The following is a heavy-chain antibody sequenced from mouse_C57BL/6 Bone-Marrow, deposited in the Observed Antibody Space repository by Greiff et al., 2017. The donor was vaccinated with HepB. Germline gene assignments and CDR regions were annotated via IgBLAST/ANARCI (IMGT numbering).Heavy chain of an antibody. CDR1: GFTFSSYG. J-gene: IGHJ3*01. V-gene: IGHV5-6*01. CDR3: ARHYSNYWPWFAY. Sequence: EVQRVESGGDLVKPGGSLKLSCAASGFTFSSYGMSWVRQTPDKRLEWVATISSGGSYTYYPDSLKGRFTISRDNAKNTLYLQMSSLKSEDTAMYYCARHYSNYWPWFAYWGQGTLVTVSA. CDR2: ISSGGSYT. D-gene: IGHD2-5*01.